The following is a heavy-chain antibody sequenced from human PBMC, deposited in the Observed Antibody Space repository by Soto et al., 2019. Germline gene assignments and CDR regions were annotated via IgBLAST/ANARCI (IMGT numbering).Heavy chain of an antibody. CDR2: ISGSGGST. V-gene: IGHV3-23*01. D-gene: IGHD6-19*01. CDR3: AKGGWLPEEYFDY. J-gene: IGHJ4*02. CDR1: GFTFSSYA. Sequence: EVQLLESGGGLVQPGGSLRLSCAASGFTFSSYAMSWVRQAPGKGLEWVSAISGSGGSTYYADTVKGRFTISRDNSKNTLYLQMNSLRAEDTAVYYCAKGGWLPEEYFDYWGQGTLVTVSS.